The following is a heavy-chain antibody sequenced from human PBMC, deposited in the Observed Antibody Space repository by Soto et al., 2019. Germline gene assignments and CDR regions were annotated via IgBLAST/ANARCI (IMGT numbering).Heavy chain of an antibody. CDR3: ERAPNGMVKYYYYGTDV. CDR1: FCSISRYY. Sequence: PSDTPSLTCTVFFCSISRYYWSCIRQPPWKGLEWIGYIYYSGSTQYNPSLKSRVTRLVDTSKNQFSLKLSSVTAADTSVYYCERAPNGMVKYYYYGTDVGGQWTTATVS. J-gene: IGHJ6*01. CDR2: IYYSGST. D-gene: IGHD1-26*01. V-gene: IGHV4-59*07.